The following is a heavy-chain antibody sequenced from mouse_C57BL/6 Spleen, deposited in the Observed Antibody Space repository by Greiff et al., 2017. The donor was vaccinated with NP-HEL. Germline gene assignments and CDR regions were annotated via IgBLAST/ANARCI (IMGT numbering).Heavy chain of an antibody. CDR3: ARVSPAYYSNYWYFDV. Sequence: EVQLQQSGPELVKPGASVKISCKASGYTFTDYYMNWVKQSHGKSLEWIGDINPNNGGTSYNQKFKGKATLTVDKSSSTAYMELRSLTSEDSAVYYCARVSPAYYSNYWYFDVWGTGTTVTVSS. CDR1: GYTFTDYY. J-gene: IGHJ1*03. CDR2: INPNNGGT. V-gene: IGHV1-26*01. D-gene: IGHD2-5*01.